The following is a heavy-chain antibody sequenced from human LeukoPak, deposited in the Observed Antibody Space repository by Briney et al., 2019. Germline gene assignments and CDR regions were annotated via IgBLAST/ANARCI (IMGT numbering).Heavy chain of an antibody. Sequence: PGGSLRLSCAASGFTFSNYAMSWVRQAPGKGLEWVSAISGSGGSTYNADSVKGRFTISRDNSKNTLFLQMSSLRAEDTAVYYCARSPPAHYGSGSSLDCWGQGTLVTVSS. J-gene: IGHJ4*02. V-gene: IGHV3-23*01. CDR3: ARSPPAHYGSGSSLDC. CDR2: ISGSGGST. D-gene: IGHD3-10*01. CDR1: GFTFSNYA.